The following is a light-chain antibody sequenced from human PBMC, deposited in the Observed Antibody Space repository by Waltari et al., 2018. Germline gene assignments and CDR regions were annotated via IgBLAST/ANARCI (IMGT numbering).Light chain of an antibody. CDR1: NRDVGSSDR. CDR3: CSYAGSSTFDWV. Sequence: QSALTQPPSVSGSPGQSITISCTGTNRDVGSSDRVSCYQQHPGKAPKVMISEVSKRPSGVSNRFSGSKSGNTASLTISGLQAEDEADYYCCSYAGSSTFDWVFGGGTKLTVL. J-gene: IGLJ3*02. CDR2: EVS. V-gene: IGLV2-23*02.